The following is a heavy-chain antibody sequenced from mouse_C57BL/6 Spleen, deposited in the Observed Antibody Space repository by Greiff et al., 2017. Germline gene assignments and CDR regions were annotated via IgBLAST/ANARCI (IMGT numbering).Heavy chain of an antibody. CDR3: ARRGCYYDYDVSLWFAD. CDR2: IYPSDSET. V-gene: IGHV1-61*01. Sequence: QVQLQQPGAELVRPGSSVKLSCKASGYTFTSYWMDWVKQRPGQGLEWIGNIYPSDSETHYNQQFKDKATLTGDKSSSTAYMQLSSLTSEGYEVYYCARRGCYYDYDVSLWFADWGQGTLVTVSA. J-gene: IGHJ3*01. D-gene: IGHD2-4*01. CDR1: GYTFTSYW.